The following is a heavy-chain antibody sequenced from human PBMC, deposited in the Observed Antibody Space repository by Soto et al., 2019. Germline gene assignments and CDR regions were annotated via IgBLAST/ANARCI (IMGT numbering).Heavy chain of an antibody. CDR1: GGTFSSYT. J-gene: IGHJ5*02. D-gene: IGHD3-9*01. CDR2: IIPILGIA. CDR3: ARVPWMRRYFDWLFDGWFDP. V-gene: IGHV1-69*02. Sequence: QVQLVQSGAEVKKPGSSVKVSCKASGGTFSSYTISWVRQAPGQGLEWMGRIIPILGIANYAQKFQGRVTVTAANSXXTXYXXLRSLSSEDTAVYYCARVPWMRRYFDWLFDGWFDPWGQGTLVPVSS.